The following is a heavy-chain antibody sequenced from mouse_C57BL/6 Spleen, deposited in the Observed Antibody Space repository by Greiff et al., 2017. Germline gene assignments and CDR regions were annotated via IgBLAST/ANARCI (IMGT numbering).Heavy chain of an antibody. Sequence: QVQLQQSGPELVKPGASVKLSCKASGYTFTSYDINWVKQRPGQGLEWIGWIYPRDGSPKYNEKFKGKATLTVDTSSSTAYMELHSLTSEDSAVYFCARGGWETRYFDIWGTGTTVTVSS. CDR1: GYTFTSYD. CDR3: ARGGWETRYFDI. D-gene: IGHD2-3*01. CDR2: IYPRDGSP. V-gene: IGHV1-85*01. J-gene: IGHJ1*03.